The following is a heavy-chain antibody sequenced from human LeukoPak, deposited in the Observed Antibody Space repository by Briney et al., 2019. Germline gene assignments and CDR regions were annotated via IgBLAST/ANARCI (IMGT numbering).Heavy chain of an antibody. CDR1: GFTFSSYR. V-gene: IGHV3-74*01. CDR2: INGDGSST. D-gene: IGHD4-17*01. Sequence: GGSLRLSCAASGFTFSSYRMHWVRQAPGKGLVWVSRINGDGSSTDYADSVKGRFTISRDNSKNTLYLQMNSLRAEDTGVYYCAKDLDYGDHGGVYWGQGTLVTVSS. J-gene: IGHJ4*02. CDR3: AKDLDYGDHGGVY.